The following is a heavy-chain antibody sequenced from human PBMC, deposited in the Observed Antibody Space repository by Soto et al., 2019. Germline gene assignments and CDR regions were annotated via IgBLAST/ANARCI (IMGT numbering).Heavy chain of an antibody. J-gene: IGHJ4*02. D-gene: IGHD4-17*01. CDR3: ARDCHHGDYVPYHF. CDR2: TYYRSKWKY. Sequence: QTLSLTCAISGDSVSSDSAAWNWIRQSPSRGLEWLGRTYYRSKWKYDYAVSVKSRITINPDTSKNQFSLQLRSVTPEDAAVYYCARDCHHGDYVPYHFWGQGSLVTVSS. V-gene: IGHV6-1*01. CDR1: GDSVSSDSAA.